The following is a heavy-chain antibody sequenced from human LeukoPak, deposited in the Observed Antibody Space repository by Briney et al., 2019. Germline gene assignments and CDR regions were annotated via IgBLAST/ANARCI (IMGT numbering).Heavy chain of an antibody. D-gene: IGHD5-12*01. CDR3: ARHNRYSGYEQREFSDY. J-gene: IGHJ4*02. CDR2: IYYSGST. Sequence: SETLSLTCTVSGGSISSSSYYWGWIRHPPGKGLEWIGSIYYSGSTYYTPSLKSRVTISVDTSKNQFSLKLSSVTAADTAVYYCARHNRYSGYEQREFSDYGGRGTVVTVSS. V-gene: IGHV4-39*01. CDR1: GGSISSSSYY.